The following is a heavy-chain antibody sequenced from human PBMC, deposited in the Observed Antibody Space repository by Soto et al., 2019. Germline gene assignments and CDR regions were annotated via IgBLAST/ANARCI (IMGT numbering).Heavy chain of an antibody. V-gene: IGHV1-2*02. CDR1: GYTFTGYY. Sequence: ASVKVSCKASGYTFTGYYMHWVRQAPGQGLEWMGWINPNSGGTDYAQKFQGRVTMTRDTSISTAYMELSRLRSDDTAVYYCARDMYDSSGSNWFDPWGQGTLVTVSS. CDR2: INPNSGGT. CDR3: ARDMYDSSGSNWFDP. D-gene: IGHD3-22*01. J-gene: IGHJ5*02.